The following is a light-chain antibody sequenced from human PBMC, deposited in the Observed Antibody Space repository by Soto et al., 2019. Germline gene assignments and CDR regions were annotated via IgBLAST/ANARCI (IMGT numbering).Light chain of an antibody. CDR2: GAS. CDR1: QSVSSN. CDR3: QQYNNWPLT. V-gene: IGKV3-15*01. J-gene: IGKJ4*01. Sequence: EFVLTQSPGTLSLSPGERATLSCRASQSVSSNLAWYQQKPGQAPRLLIYGASTRATGIPARFSGSGSGTEFTLTISSLQSEDFAVYYCQQYNNWPLTFGGGTTVDIK.